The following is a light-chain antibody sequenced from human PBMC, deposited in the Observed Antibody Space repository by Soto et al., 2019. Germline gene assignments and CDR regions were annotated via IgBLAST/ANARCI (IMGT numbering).Light chain of an antibody. CDR3: QSYDSALNVYV. J-gene: IGLJ1*01. Sequence: QSALTQPPSVSGAPGQRVTISXXXXXXXVGPPDAVHWYQHLSGTIPKLLIYDDDVRPSGVPDRFSASKSGTSASLVIAGLQDEDEGDYYCQSYDSALNVYVFGTGTKLTVL. CDR1: XXXVGPPDA. V-gene: IGLV1-40*01. CDR2: DDD.